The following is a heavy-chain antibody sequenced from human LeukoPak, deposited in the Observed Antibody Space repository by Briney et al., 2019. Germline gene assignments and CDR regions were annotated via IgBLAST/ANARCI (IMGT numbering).Heavy chain of an antibody. CDR2: ISGSGGST. CDR1: GFTFSSYA. D-gene: IGHD6-13*01. Sequence: PGGSLRLSCAASGFTFSSYAMSWVRQAPGKGLEWVSAISGSGGSTYYADSVKGRFTISRDNSKNTLYLQMDSLRAEDTAVYYCATGAAAGKSNYYYGMDVWGQGTTVTVSS. CDR3: ATGAAAGKSNYYYGMDV. J-gene: IGHJ6*02. V-gene: IGHV3-23*01.